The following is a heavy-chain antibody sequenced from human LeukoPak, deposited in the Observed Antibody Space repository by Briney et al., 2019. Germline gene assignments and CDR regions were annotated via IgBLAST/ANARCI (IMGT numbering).Heavy chain of an antibody. Sequence: GGSLRLSCAASGFTFSSYSMNWVRQAPGKGLEWVSSISSSSSSYIYYADSVKGRFTISRDNAKNSLYLQMNSLRAEDTAVYYCARDLDYYGSGSSDCPGYWGQGTLVAVSS. CDR3: ARDLDYYGSGSSDCPGY. D-gene: IGHD3-10*01. CDR2: ISSSSSSYI. V-gene: IGHV3-21*01. J-gene: IGHJ4*02. CDR1: GFTFSSYS.